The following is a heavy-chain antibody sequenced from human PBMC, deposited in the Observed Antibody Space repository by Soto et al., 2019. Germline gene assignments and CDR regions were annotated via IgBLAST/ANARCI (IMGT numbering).Heavy chain of an antibody. CDR1: GFTFSDYY. V-gene: IGHV3-11*05. D-gene: IGHD1-26*01. CDR3: ARDHLLGARRYFDS. CDR2: ITSGSAYT. Sequence: QVQLVESGGGLVKPGGSLRLSCAASGFTFSDYYMNWIRQAPGKGLEWVSYITSGSAYTNYADSVEGRFTISRDNAKNSLYLQMNSLRAEDTAVYYCARDHLLGARRYFDSWGQGTLVTVSS. J-gene: IGHJ4*02.